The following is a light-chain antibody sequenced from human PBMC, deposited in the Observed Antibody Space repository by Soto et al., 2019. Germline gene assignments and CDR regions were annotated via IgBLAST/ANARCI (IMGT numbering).Light chain of an antibody. CDR2: DVN. CDR3: SSYTGSSTFV. V-gene: IGLV2-14*01. Sequence: QAASVSGSPGQSITISCTGTSSDVGGYNYVSWYQQLPGKAPKLMIYDVNNRPSGVSNRFSGSKSGNTASLTISGLQAEDEADYYCSSYTGSSTFVFGTGTKLTVL. J-gene: IGLJ1*01. CDR1: SSDVGGYNY.